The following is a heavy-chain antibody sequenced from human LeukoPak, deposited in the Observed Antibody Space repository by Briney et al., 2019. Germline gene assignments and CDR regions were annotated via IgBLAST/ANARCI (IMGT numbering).Heavy chain of an antibody. J-gene: IGHJ4*02. CDR1: GYTFTSYA. CDR3: AKGYCSSTSCYPFDY. Sequence: ASVKVSCKASGYTFTSYAMHWGRQAPGQRLEWMGWINAGNGNTKYSQKFQGRVTITRDTSASTAYMELSSLRSEDTAVYYCAKGYCSSTSCYPFDYWGQGTLVTVSS. V-gene: IGHV1-3*01. D-gene: IGHD2-2*01. CDR2: INAGNGNT.